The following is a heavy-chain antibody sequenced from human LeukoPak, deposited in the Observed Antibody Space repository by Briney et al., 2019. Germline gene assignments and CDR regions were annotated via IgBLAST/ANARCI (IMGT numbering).Heavy chain of an antibody. CDR1: GGSISSYY. CDR2: SNDSGGT. CDR3: ARLSVIVGSTLEYYYYYMDV. Sequence: SETLSLTCTVSGGSISSYYWSWIRQPPGKRLEWVGESNDSGGTNYNPSLKSRVTISADKSKNQVSLKLTSVTAADTAVYYCARLSVIVGSTLEYYYYYMDVWGQGTTVTVSS. J-gene: IGHJ6*03. D-gene: IGHD1-26*01. V-gene: IGHV4-34*01.